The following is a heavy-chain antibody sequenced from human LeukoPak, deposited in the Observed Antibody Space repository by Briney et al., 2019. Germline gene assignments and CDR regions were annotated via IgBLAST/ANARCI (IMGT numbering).Heavy chain of an antibody. J-gene: IGHJ6*03. CDR2: ISSSSSYI. CDR3: ARVGSNDFWSGYRNYYYYYMDV. CDR1: GFTFSSYS. Sequence: GGSLRLSCAASGFTFSSYSMNWVRQAPGKGLEWVSSISSSSSYIYYADSVKGRFTISRDNAKNSLYLQMNSLRAEDTAVYYCARVGSNDFWSGYRNYYYYYMDVWGKGTTVTVSS. D-gene: IGHD3-3*01. V-gene: IGHV3-21*01.